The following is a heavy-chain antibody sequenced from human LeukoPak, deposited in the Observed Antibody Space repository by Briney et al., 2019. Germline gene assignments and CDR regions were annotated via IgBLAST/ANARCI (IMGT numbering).Heavy chain of an antibody. V-gene: IGHV4-39*07. D-gene: IGHD6-13*01. Sequence: SETLSLTCTVSGGSISSSSYYWGWIRQPPGKGLEWIGSIYYSGSTYYNPSLKSRVTISVDTSKNQFSLKLSSVTAADTAVYYCARDLIFAAARDAFDIWGQGTMVTVSS. CDR3: ARDLIFAAARDAFDI. J-gene: IGHJ3*02. CDR1: GGSISSSSYY. CDR2: IYYSGST.